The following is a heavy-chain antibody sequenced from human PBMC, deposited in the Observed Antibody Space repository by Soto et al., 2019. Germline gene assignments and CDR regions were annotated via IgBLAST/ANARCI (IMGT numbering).Heavy chain of an antibody. Sequence: PGGSLRLSCXASGFTFSTYSMNWVRQAPGKGLEWVSYISSSSSTIYYADSVRGRFTISRDNAKNSLYLQMNSLRADDTAVYYCARVYYYGSGAYLGQGTLVTDSS. V-gene: IGHV3-48*01. CDR2: ISSSSSTI. J-gene: IGHJ4*02. CDR3: ARVYYYGSGAY. D-gene: IGHD3-10*01. CDR1: GFTFSTYS.